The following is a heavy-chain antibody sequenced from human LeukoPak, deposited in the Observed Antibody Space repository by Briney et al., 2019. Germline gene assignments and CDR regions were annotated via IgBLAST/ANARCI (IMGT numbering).Heavy chain of an antibody. Sequence: SETLSLTCTVSGGSISSSSYYWSWIRQPPGKGLEWIGYIYYSGSTNYNPSLKSRVTISVDTSKNQFSLKLSSVTAADTAVYYCAREAIAAAGTYYYGMDVWGQGTTVTVSS. CDR1: GGSISSSSYY. V-gene: IGHV4-61*01. CDR2: IYYSGST. CDR3: AREAIAAAGTYYYGMDV. J-gene: IGHJ6*02. D-gene: IGHD6-13*01.